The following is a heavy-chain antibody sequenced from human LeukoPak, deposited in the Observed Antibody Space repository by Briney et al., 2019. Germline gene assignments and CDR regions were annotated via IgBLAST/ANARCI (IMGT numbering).Heavy chain of an antibody. Sequence: GGSLRLSCTASGFTFNTYTMNWVRQAPGKGPEWISSIGRSSIDKYYADSVRGRFTISRDNAKNSLYVQMSSLRVEDTAVYYCVGGYSRELWGQGTLVTVSS. CDR2: IGRSSIDK. CDR3: VGGYSREL. V-gene: IGHV3-21*01. CDR1: GFTFNTYT. D-gene: IGHD1-26*01. J-gene: IGHJ4*02.